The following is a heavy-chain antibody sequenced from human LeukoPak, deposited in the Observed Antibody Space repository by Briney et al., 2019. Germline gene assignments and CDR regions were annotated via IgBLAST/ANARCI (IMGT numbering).Heavy chain of an antibody. D-gene: IGHD3-3*01. J-gene: IGHJ4*02. CDR2: IYSTGTT. V-gene: IGHV4-39*01. Sequence: SETLSLTCTVSGASVSSGHYYWGWIRQPPGKGLEWIGSIYSTGTTYYNPSLKSRVIISIDTSKNQFSLNLSSVIAADTSVYYCARRKDFWSGLVNYWGQGTLVTVSS. CDR1: GASVSSGHYY. CDR3: ARRKDFWSGLVNY.